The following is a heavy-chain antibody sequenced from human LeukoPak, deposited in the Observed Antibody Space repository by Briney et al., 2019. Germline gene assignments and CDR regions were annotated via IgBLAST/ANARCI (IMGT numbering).Heavy chain of an antibody. CDR1: GLTLSNAW. CDR2: VKSKIDGGTI. J-gene: IGHJ4*02. Sequence: GGTLSLSCAASGLTLSNAWMSWVGQAPAQGLDWVGRVKSKIDGGTIDYTAPVRGRFTISRDDSKNTLFLQMNTLKTEVTALYYCTTDFLGYSGFGTMRGYWGQGTLVSVSS. CDR3: TTDFLGYSGFGTMRGY. D-gene: IGHD5-12*01. V-gene: IGHV3-15*01.